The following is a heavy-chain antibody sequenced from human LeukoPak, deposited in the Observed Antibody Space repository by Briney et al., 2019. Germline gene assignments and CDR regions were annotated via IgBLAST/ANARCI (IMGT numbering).Heavy chain of an antibody. D-gene: IGHD3-9*01. CDR3: ARGYDILTGYSKDYYGMDV. Sequence: GGSLTLSCAASGFTFSSYAMHWVRQAPGKGLEWVAVISYDGSNKYYADSVKGRFTISRDNSKNTLYLQMNSLRAEDTAVYYCARGYDILTGYSKDYYGMDVWGKGTTVTVSS. V-gene: IGHV3-30*04. CDR2: ISYDGSNK. J-gene: IGHJ6*04. CDR1: GFTFSSYA.